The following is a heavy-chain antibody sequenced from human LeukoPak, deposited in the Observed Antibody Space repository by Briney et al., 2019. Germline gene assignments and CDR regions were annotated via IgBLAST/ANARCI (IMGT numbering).Heavy chain of an antibody. CDR1: GYTFTGYY. Sequence: ASVKVSCKASGYTFTGYYMHWVRQAPGQGLEWMGWINPNSGGTNYAQKFQGRVTMTRDTSISTAYMELSRLRSDDTAVYYCAGQWLVRVVDDAFDIWGQGTMVTVSS. D-gene: IGHD6-19*01. V-gene: IGHV1-2*02. J-gene: IGHJ3*02. CDR3: AGQWLVRVVDDAFDI. CDR2: INPNSGGT.